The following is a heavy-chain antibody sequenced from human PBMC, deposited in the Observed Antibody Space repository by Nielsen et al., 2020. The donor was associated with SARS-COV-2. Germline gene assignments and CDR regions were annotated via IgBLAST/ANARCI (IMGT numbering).Heavy chain of an antibody. D-gene: IGHD3-10*01. Sequence: GESLKISCAASGFTFNTYAMSWVRQAPGKGLEWVSGINGAGDSTFYADSVKGRFTISRDNSKNTLFLQMNSLRAEDTAVYYCARDWSSGSGSSYYYYGMDVWGQGTTVTVSS. J-gene: IGHJ6*02. CDR3: ARDWSSGSGSSYYYYGMDV. CDR1: GFTFNTYA. V-gene: IGHV3-23*01. CDR2: INGAGDST.